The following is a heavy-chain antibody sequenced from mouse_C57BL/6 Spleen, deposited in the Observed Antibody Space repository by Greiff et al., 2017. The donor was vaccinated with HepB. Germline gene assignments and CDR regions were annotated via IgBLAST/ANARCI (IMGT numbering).Heavy chain of an antibody. CDR1: GYTFTSYW. V-gene: IGHV1-64*01. J-gene: IGHJ2*01. Sequence: QVQLQQPGAELVKPGASVKLSCKASGYTFTSYWMHWVKQRPGQGLEWIGMIHPNSGSTNYNEKFKSKATLTVDKSSSTAYMQLGSLTSEDSAVYYGARGPYDGYYKGYDFDYLCQGTTLTVSS. D-gene: IGHD2-3*01. CDR3: ARGPYDGYYKGYDFDY. CDR2: IHPNSGST.